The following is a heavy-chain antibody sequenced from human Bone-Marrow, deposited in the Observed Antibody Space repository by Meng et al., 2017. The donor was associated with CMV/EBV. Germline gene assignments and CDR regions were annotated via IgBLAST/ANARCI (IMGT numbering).Heavy chain of an antibody. J-gene: IGHJ3*02. D-gene: IGHD2-15*01. Sequence: SETLSLTCAVYGGSCSGYYWSWIRQPPGKGLEWIGEVNHSGSTNYNPFLKSRVTISVDTSKNQFSLKLSSVTAADTAVYYCARGRMSFDIVVVVAAKRRSAFDIWGQGTMVTVSS. V-gene: IGHV4-34*01. CDR1: GGSCSGYY. CDR2: VNHSGST. CDR3: ARGRMSFDIVVVVAAKRRSAFDI.